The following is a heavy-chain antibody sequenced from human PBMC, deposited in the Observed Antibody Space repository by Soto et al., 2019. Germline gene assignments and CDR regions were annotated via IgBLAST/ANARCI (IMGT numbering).Heavy chain of an antibody. CDR2: LIPIFGTA. CDR3: AGYGEYEVDYYYYYGMDV. D-gene: IGHD4-17*01. Sequence: QVQLVQSGAEVKKPGSSVKVSCKASGGTFSSYAISWVRQAPGQGLEWMGGLIPIFGTANYAQKFQGRVTITADESTSTAYIELSRLRSEDTAVYYCAGYGEYEVDYYYYYGMDVWGQGTTVTVSS. V-gene: IGHV1-69*01. CDR1: GGTFSSYA. J-gene: IGHJ6*02.